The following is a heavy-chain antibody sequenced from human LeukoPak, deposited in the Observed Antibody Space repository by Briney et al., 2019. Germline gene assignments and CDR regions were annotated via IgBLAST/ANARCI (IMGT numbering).Heavy chain of an antibody. CDR2: FDPEDGET. J-gene: IGHJ4*02. V-gene: IGHV1-24*01. CDR3: ATDLPFYGDYRLDY. Sequence: GASVKVSCKVSGYTLTELSMHWVRQAPGKGLEWMGGFDPEDGETIYAQKFQGRVTMTEDTSTDTAYMELSSLRSEDTAVYYCATDLPFYGDYRLDYWGQGTLVTVSS. D-gene: IGHD4-17*01. CDR1: GYTLTELS.